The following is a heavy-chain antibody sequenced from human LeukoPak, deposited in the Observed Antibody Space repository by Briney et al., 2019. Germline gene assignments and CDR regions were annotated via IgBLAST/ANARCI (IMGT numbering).Heavy chain of an antibody. J-gene: IGHJ4*02. CDR3: ARDRVGSGWPRPYYFEV. V-gene: IGHV1-2*02. D-gene: IGHD6-19*01. Sequence: ASVKVSCKASGYTLTGYYLHWVRQAPGQGLEWMGWINPNTGATHSAQEFQGRITMTRDTSISTAYMDLSRLRSDDRAVYYCARDRVGSGWPRPYYFEVWGQGTLVTVSS. CDR1: GYTLTGYY. CDR2: INPNTGAT.